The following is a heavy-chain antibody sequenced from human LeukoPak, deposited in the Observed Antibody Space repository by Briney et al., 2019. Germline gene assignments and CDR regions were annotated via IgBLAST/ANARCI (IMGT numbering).Heavy chain of an antibody. CDR1: GGSFSGYY. CDR2: IYYSGST. V-gene: IGHV4-59*01. J-gene: IGHJ5*02. Sequence: SETLSLTCAVYGGSFSGYYWSWIRQPPGKGLEWIGYIYYSGSTNYNPSLKSRVTISVDTSKNQFSLKLSSVTAADTAVYYCARFGYCSSTSCRPFDPWGQGTLVTVSS. D-gene: IGHD2-2*01. CDR3: ARFGYCSSTSCRPFDP.